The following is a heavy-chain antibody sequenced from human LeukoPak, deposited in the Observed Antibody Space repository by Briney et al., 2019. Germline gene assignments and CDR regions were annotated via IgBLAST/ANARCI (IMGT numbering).Heavy chain of an antibody. CDR1: GGSISSSSYY. J-gene: IGHJ1*01. CDR2: IYYSGST. Sequence: SETLSLTCTVSGGSISSSSYYWGWIRQPPGKGLEWIGSIYYSGSTYYNPSLKSRVTISVDTSKNQFSLKLSSVTAADTAVYYCARRLKPAYYYGSGSLTGYFQHWGQGTLVTVSS. D-gene: IGHD3-10*01. V-gene: IGHV4-39*07. CDR3: ARRLKPAYYYGSGSLTGYFQH.